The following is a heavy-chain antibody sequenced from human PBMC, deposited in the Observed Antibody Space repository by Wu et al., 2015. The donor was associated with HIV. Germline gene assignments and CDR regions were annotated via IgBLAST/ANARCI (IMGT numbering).Heavy chain of an antibody. J-gene: IGHJ4*02. Sequence: QARLVQSGTEVKKPGASVKVSCKASNYTFKNYGINWVRQAPGHGLEWMGWISAYDGNTDYAQNFQGRVTMTTDTPTSTAYMELRSLRSDDTAMYYCARDIVVMVAATIPLDYWGQGTLVTVSS. D-gene: IGHD2-15*01. CDR2: ISAYDGNT. CDR1: NYTFKNYG. V-gene: IGHV1-18*01. CDR3: ARDIVVMVAATIPLDY.